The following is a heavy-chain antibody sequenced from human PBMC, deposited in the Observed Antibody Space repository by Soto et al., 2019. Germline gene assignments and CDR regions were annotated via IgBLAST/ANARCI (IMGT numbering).Heavy chain of an antibody. Sequence: EVQLVESGGGLVKPGGSLRLSCAASGFTFSSYSMNWVRQAPGKGLEWVSSISSSSSYIYYADSVKGRFTISRDNAKNSLYLQMNSRREEDTVVYYCARDLGYYCSGSPDYWGQGTLVTVSS. V-gene: IGHV3-21*01. D-gene: IGHD3-10*01. CDR3: ARDLGYYCSGSPDY. J-gene: IGHJ4*02. CDR2: ISSSSSYI. CDR1: GFTFSSYS.